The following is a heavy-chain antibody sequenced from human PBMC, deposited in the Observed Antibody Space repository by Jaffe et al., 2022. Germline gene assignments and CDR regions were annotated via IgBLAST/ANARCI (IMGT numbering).Heavy chain of an antibody. Sequence: EVQLLESGGGLVQPGGSLRLSCAASGFTFSSYAMSWVRQAPGKGLEWVSAISGSGGSTYYADSVKGRFTISRDNSKNTLYLQMNSLRAEDTAVYYCAKVPIMITFGGVIDYGSDYFDYWGQGTLVTVSS. D-gene: IGHD3-16*02. V-gene: IGHV3-23*01. CDR3: AKVPIMITFGGVIDYGSDYFDY. CDR2: ISGSGGST. J-gene: IGHJ4*02. CDR1: GFTFSSYA.